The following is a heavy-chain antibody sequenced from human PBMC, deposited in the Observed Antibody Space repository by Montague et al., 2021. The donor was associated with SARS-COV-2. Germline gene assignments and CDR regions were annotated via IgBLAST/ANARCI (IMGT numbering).Heavy chain of an antibody. Sequence: SLRLSCAASGFTFRSYAMHWVRQTPGKGLEWVASISDDGTNKFYVDSVQGRFTISRDNSKNSLYLQMNSLRADDTAVYYCARDGHRRLSIEGRFDPWGQGTLVTVSS. V-gene: IGHV3-30*04. CDR2: ISDDGTNK. CDR3: ARDGHRRLSIEGRFDP. J-gene: IGHJ5*02. CDR1: GFTFRSYA. D-gene: IGHD6-6*01.